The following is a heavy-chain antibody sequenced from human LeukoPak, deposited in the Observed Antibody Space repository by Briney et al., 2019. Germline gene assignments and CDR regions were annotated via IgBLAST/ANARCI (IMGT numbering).Heavy chain of an antibody. CDR2: INHSGST. V-gene: IGHV4-34*01. Sequence: PSETLSLTCAVYGGSFSGYYWSWIRQPPGKGLEWIGEINHSGSTNYNPSLKSRVTISVDTSKNQFSLKLSSVTAADTAVYYCARGWPSIDYWGQGTLVTVSS. CDR3: ARGWPSIDY. CDR1: GGSFSGYY. J-gene: IGHJ4*02. D-gene: IGHD5-24*01.